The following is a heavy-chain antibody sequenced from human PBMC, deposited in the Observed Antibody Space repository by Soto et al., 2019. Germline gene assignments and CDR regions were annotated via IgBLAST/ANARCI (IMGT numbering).Heavy chain of an antibody. V-gene: IGHV2-5*02. CDR3: AHRLEVRGVSTHWFDP. CDR2: IYWDDDK. D-gene: IGHD3-10*01. CDR1: GFSLSTSGVG. J-gene: IGHJ5*02. Sequence: QITLKESGPPLVKPTQTLTLTCTFSGFSLSTSGVGVGWIRQPPGKALEWLALIYWDDDKRYSPSLKSRLTTTNDTSKNQVVLTMPNMDPVATAPYYCAHRLEVRGVSTHWFDPWGQGTLVTVSS.